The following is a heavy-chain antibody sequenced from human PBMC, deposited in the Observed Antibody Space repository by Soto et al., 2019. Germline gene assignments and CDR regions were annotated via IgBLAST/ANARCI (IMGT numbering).Heavy chain of an antibody. Sequence: PGGSLRLSFVASGFAFSTDSMNWVRQAPGKGLEWVAHISTSGATRYYVDSVKGRFTISRDNAKNSLYLQMNSLRAEDTAVYYCARFYYDSSGYLPSPYYYYYGMDVWGQGTTVTVSS. CDR1: GFAFSTDS. D-gene: IGHD3-22*01. V-gene: IGHV3-48*04. CDR2: ISTSGATR. J-gene: IGHJ6*02. CDR3: ARFYYDSSGYLPSPYYYYYGMDV.